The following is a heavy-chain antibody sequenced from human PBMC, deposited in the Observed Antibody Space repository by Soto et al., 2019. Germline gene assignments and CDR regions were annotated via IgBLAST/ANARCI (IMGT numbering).Heavy chain of an antibody. Sequence: ASVKVSCKASGYTFTSYGISWVRQAPGQGLEWMGWISAYNGNTNYAQKLQGRVTMTTDTSTSTAYMELRSLRSDDTAVYYCARDLHYYDSSGYQYWSQGTLVTVSS. CDR2: ISAYNGNT. D-gene: IGHD3-22*01. V-gene: IGHV1-18*01. J-gene: IGHJ4*02. CDR3: ARDLHYYDSSGYQY. CDR1: GYTFTSYG.